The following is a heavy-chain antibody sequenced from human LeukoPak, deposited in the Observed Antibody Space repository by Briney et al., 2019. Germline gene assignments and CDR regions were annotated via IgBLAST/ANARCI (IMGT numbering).Heavy chain of an antibody. CDR3: VRNYYFDY. V-gene: IGHV4-31*03. J-gene: IGHJ4*02. CDR2: IYYSGST. CDR1: GGSISSDSYY. Sequence: TSQTLSLTCTVSGGSISSDSYYWSWIRQHPGQGLEWIGYIYYSGSTYYNPSLKSRVTISVDTSKNQFSLKLSSVTAADTAVYYCVRNYYFDYWGQGTLVTVSS.